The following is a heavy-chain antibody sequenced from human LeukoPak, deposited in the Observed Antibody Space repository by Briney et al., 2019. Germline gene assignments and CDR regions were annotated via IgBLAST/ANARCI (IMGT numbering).Heavy chain of an antibody. CDR2: INPNSGGT. D-gene: IGHD2-2*01. V-gene: IGHV1-2*02. CDR3: ATTAGGGYQLPRDFDY. CDR1: GYTFTGYY. Sequence: GASVKVSCKASGYTFTGYYMHWVRQAPGQGLEWMGWINPNSGGTNYAQKLQGRVTMTTDTSTSTAYMELRSLRSDDTAVYYCATTAGGGYQLPRDFDYWGQGTLVTVSS. J-gene: IGHJ4*02.